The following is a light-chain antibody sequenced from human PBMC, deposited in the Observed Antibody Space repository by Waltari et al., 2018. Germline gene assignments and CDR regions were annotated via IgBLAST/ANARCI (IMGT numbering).Light chain of an antibody. J-gene: IGLJ3*02. Sequence: QLVLTQSPSLSASLGASVKLNCTLSSGHSTNIIACLTQQPEKGPRYLMNVNSDGSHNKGVGIPDRFSGSSSGAERYLTISSLQSEDEADYYCQTGGHGTWVFGGGTRLTVL. CDR3: QTGGHGTWV. V-gene: IGLV4-69*01. CDR1: SGHSTNI. CDR2: VNSDGSH.